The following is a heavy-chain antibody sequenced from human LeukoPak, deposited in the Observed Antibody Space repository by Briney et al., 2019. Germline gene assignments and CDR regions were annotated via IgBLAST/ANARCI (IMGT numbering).Heavy chain of an antibody. Sequence: SETLSLTCSVSGGSVNSGSYYWSWIRQPPGKGLEYIGYVYYSGSTNSNPSLKSRVTISIDTSKNQFSLKLSSVTAADTAVYYCARVTTRGNWFDPWGQGTLVTVSS. D-gene: IGHD1-14*01. CDR1: GGSVNSGSYY. J-gene: IGHJ5*02. V-gene: IGHV4-61*01. CDR2: VYYSGST. CDR3: ARVTTRGNWFDP.